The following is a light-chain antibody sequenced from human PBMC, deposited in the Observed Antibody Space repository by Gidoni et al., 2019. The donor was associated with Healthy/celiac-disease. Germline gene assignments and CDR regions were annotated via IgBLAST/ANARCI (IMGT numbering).Light chain of an antibody. CDR1: QSISSY. Sequence: DIQMTQSPSSLSASVGDRVTITCRASQSISSYLNWYQQKPGKAPKLLIYAASSLKSGVPSRFSGSGSWTDFTLTISSLQPEDFATYYCQQSYSTPRALTFGGGTKVEIK. CDR2: AAS. CDR3: QQSYSTPRALT. V-gene: IGKV1-39*01. J-gene: IGKJ4*01.